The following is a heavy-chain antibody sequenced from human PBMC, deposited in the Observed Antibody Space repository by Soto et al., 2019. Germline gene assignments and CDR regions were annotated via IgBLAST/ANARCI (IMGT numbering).Heavy chain of an antibody. Sequence: ASVKVSCKASGYTFTGYYMHWVRQAPGQGLEWMGWINPNSGGTNYAQKFQGRVTMTRDTSISTAYMELSRLRSDDTAVYYCAREGAPNNWNLVNGFDPCGQGTLVTAPQ. CDR1: GYTFTGYY. CDR3: AREGAPNNWNLVNGFDP. CDR2: INPNSGGT. V-gene: IGHV1-2*02. J-gene: IGHJ5*02. D-gene: IGHD1-7*01.